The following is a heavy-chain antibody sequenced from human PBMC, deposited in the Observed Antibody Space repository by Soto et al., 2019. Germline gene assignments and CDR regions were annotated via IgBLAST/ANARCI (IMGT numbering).Heavy chain of an antibody. V-gene: IGHV3-23*01. CDR3: ERMGAFSSGYYDL. CDR2: ISASGDNT. D-gene: IGHD6-19*01. J-gene: IGHJ5*02. Sequence: EVQLLQSGGGLVQPWWSLRLSCGGSGSTFNNNGITWVRQAQGKALEWVSNISASGDNTNYADSGKGRFTISRDNSKNTLFLQMNGLRVDDTALYYCERMGAFSSGYYDLWCHGTMVTVSS. CDR1: GSTFNNNG.